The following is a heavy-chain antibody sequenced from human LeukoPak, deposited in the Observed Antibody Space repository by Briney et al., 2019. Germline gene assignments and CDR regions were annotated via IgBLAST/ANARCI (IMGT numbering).Heavy chain of an antibody. CDR2: IRYDGSNK. V-gene: IGHV3-30*02. CDR1: GFTFSSYG. Sequence: GGSLRLSCAASGFTFSSYGMHWVRQAPGKGLEWVAFIRYDGSNKYYADSVKGRFTISRDNSKNTLYLQMNSLRAEDTAVYYCAKDRQAYSSSTIIDYWGQGTLVTVSS. J-gene: IGHJ4*02. CDR3: AKDRQAYSSSTIIDY. D-gene: IGHD6-13*01.